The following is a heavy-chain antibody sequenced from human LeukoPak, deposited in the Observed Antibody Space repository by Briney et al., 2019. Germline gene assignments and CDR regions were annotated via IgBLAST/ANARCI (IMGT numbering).Heavy chain of an antibody. Sequence: GGSLRLSCAASGFTFSSYAMSWVRQAPGKGLEWVSAISGSGGSTYYADSVKGRFTISRDNSKNTLYLQMNSLRAEDTAVYYCARPRYYYDSSGYYFNYWGQGTLVTVSS. V-gene: IGHV3-23*01. CDR2: ISGSGGST. D-gene: IGHD3-22*01. CDR1: GFTFSSYA. J-gene: IGHJ4*02. CDR3: ARPRYYYDSSGYYFNY.